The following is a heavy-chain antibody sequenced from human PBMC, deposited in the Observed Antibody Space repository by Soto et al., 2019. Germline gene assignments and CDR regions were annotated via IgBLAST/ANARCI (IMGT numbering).Heavy chain of an antibody. CDR1: GGSISSGGYS. CDR3: ARVPSP. Sequence: QLQLQDSGSGLVKPSQTLSLTCAVSGGSISSGGYSWSWVRQPPGKGLEWIGYIYHSGSTYYNPSLKSRVTISVDRSKNQFSLKLSSVTAADTAVYYCARVPSPWGQGTLVTVSS. J-gene: IGHJ5*02. CDR2: IYHSGST. V-gene: IGHV4-30-2*01.